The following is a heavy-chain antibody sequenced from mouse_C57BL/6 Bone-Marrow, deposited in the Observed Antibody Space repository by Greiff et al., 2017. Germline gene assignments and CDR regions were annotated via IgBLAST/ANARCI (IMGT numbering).Heavy chain of an antibody. CDR3: ARNYYGRPDYYAMDS. Sequence: QVQLQQSGAELAKPGASVQLSCKASGYTFTSYWMHWVKQRPGQGLEWIGYINPSSGYTTSNQKFKDKDTLTADKSYSTAYMQRSSLTYEDSAVYYCARNYYGRPDYYAMDSWGQGTSGTVSS. D-gene: IGHD1-1*01. V-gene: IGHV1-7*01. J-gene: IGHJ4*01. CDR1: GYTFTSYW. CDR2: INPSSGYT.